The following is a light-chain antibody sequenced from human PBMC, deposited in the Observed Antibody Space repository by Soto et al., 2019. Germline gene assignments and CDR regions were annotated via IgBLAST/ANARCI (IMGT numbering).Light chain of an antibody. CDR1: QTVSSY. CDR3: QQLNNFVT. Sequence: DIQLTQSPSFLSASVGDRVTITCRASQTVSSYLVWYQQKPGKAPTVLITDASTLQSGVPSRFSGSGFGTEFTLTIRGLQPEDVATYYCQQLNNFVTFGPGTKVNI. J-gene: IGKJ3*01. V-gene: IGKV1-9*01. CDR2: DAS.